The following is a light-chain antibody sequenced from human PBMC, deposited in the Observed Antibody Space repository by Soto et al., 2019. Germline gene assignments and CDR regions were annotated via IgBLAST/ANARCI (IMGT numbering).Light chain of an antibody. J-gene: IGKJ1*01. CDR2: GTS. V-gene: IGKV3-20*01. CDR1: QSVDNHY. CDR3: QHYGRSPPWT. Sequence: LMYSPGTLSFSTRARATRYSRASQSVDNHYIAWFQQNPGHAPRFLIYGTSTRPPGIPDMFSGSGSVTDVTLTISRREPEDFAVYYCQHYGRSPPWTFGKGTKVDI.